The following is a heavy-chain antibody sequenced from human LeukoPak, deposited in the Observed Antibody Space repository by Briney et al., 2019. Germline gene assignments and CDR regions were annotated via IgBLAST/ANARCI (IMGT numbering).Heavy chain of an antibody. D-gene: IGHD3-22*01. J-gene: IGHJ4*02. Sequence: SETLSLTCTVAGYTISSGYYWGWIRQPPGKGLEWIGSIYHSGSTYSNPSLKSRVTISVDPSKNQFSLKLSSVTGADTAVYYCARPTSAVVSSGYYYVFDYWSQGTLVTVSS. CDR2: IYHSGST. V-gene: IGHV4-38-2*02. CDR1: GYTISSGYY. CDR3: ARPTSAVVSSGYYYVFDY.